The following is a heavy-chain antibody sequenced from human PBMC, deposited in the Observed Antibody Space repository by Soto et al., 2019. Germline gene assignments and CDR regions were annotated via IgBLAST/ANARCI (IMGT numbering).Heavy chain of an antibody. CDR1: GASISSCY. CDR2: VFISGST. Sequence: ASETLSLTCTVSGASISSCYWIWVRQPAGKGLEWIGRVFISGSTNYNPSLESRVTMSVDTSKNQFSLRLSSVTAADTAVYYCASALLDFGDYYFHYWGQGALVTVSS. CDR3: ASALLDFGDYYFHY. D-gene: IGHD4-17*01. V-gene: IGHV4-4*07. J-gene: IGHJ4*02.